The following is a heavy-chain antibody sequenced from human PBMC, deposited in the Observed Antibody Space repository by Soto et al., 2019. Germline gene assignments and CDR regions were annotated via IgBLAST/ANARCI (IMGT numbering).Heavy chain of an antibody. CDR2: MNPDSGDT. Sequence: ASVKVSCKASGYPFSAFDINWVRQAGGQGLEWMGWMNPDSGDTAFAQRFQDRITMTRSTSISTAYMELSRLTSDDTAVYFCVRQPGGVATPGDDYWGQATLVTVSS. J-gene: IGHJ4*02. V-gene: IGHV1-8*01. D-gene: IGHD2-15*01. CDR1: GYPFSAFD. CDR3: VRQPGGVATPGDDY.